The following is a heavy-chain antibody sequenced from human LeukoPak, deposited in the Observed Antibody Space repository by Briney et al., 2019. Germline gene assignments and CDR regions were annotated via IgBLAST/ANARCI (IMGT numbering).Heavy chain of an antibody. Sequence: SETLSLTCSVSRYSISSGYYWAWIRQPPGKGLEWIGSIYHSGSAYYNASLKSRVTISVDTSKNQFSLELPSVTAADTAVYYCARVAVAGTYYYYYYMDVWGKGTTVTVSS. CDR2: IYHSGSA. CDR1: RYSISSGYY. CDR3: ARVAVAGTYYYYYYMDV. D-gene: IGHD6-19*01. J-gene: IGHJ6*03. V-gene: IGHV4-38-2*02.